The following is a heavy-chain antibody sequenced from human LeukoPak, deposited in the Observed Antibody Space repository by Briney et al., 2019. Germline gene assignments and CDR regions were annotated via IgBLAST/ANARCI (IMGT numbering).Heavy chain of an antibody. J-gene: IGHJ3*02. CDR2: IYYSGST. D-gene: IGHD3-10*01. CDR3: ARVVRITMVRGVIGAFDI. Sequence: SETLSPTCTVSGGSISSYYWSWIRQTPGKGLEWIGYIYYSGSTNYNPSLKSRVTISVDTSKNQFSLKLSSVSAADTAVYYCARVVRITMVRGVIGAFDIWGQGTMVTVPS. CDR1: GGSISSYY. V-gene: IGHV4-59*01.